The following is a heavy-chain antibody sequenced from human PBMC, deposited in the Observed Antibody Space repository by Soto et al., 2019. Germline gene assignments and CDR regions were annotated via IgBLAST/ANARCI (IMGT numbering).Heavy chain of an antibody. Sequence: APVEGTFKASGGTFSSSAISSGRQAPGQGLEWMGGIIPIFGTANCAQKFQGRVTITADESTSTAYMDLSSLRSEDTAVYYCARFGTDYELSSAKPGGVDLWGQGTLVTVSS. CDR1: GGTFSSSA. D-gene: IGHD4-17*01. V-gene: IGHV1-69*13. J-gene: IGHJ5*02. CDR3: ARFGTDYELSSAKPGGVDL. CDR2: IIPIFGTA.